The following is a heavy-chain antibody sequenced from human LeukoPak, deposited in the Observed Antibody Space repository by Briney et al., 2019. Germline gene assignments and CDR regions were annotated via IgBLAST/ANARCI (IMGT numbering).Heavy chain of an antibody. V-gene: IGHV3-23*01. CDR1: GFTFSSYA. D-gene: IGHD3-22*01. CDR3: AKGGYYDNSGYPSNWFDP. J-gene: IGHJ5*02. CDR2: ITTVGGST. Sequence: GGSLRLSCAASGFTFSSYATSWVRQAPGKGLEWVSSITTVGGSTYYADSVKGRFTISRDNSKNTLYLQINSLRVEDTAVYFCAKGGYYDNSGYPSNWFDPWGRGTLVTVSS.